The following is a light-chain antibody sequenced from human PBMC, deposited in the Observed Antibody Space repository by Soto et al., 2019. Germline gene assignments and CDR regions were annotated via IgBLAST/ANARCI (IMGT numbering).Light chain of an antibody. CDR1: SSNIGSNG. CDR3: AAWDDSLPGVV. V-gene: IGLV1-44*01. Sequence: QSVLTQPPSVSGTPGQSVTISCSGTSSNIGSNGVAWYQHFPRTAPKPLIYSTYQRPSGVPARFFGSKSGTSASLAISGLQSEDEADYYCAAWDDSLPGVVFGGGTKLTVL. CDR2: STY. J-gene: IGLJ2*01.